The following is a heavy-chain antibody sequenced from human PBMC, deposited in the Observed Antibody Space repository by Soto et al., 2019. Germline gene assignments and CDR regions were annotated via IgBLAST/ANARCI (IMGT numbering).Heavy chain of an antibody. D-gene: IGHD1-26*01. J-gene: IGHJ6*02. CDR2: INHSGST. CDR3: ARENGSGMDV. Sequence: SETLSLTCAVYGGSFSGYYWSWIRQPPGKGLEWIGEINHSGSTNYNPSLKSRVTISVDTSKNQFSLKLSSVTAADTAVYYCARENGSGMDVWGQGTTVTVSS. CDR1: GGSFSGYY. V-gene: IGHV4-34*01.